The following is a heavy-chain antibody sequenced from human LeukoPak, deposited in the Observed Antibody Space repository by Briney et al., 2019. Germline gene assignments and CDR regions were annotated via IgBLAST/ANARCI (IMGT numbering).Heavy chain of an antibody. V-gene: IGHV1-2*02. D-gene: IGHD5-12*01. CDR1: GYTFTGYY. J-gene: IGHJ3*02. CDR2: INPNSGGT. CDR3: ARDSVEVATIGGADTFDI. Sequence: ASVTVSCKASGYTFTGYYVHWVRQAPGQGLEWMGWINPNSGGTNYAQKFQGRVTMTRDTSISTAYMELSRLRSDDTAVYYCARDSVEVATIGGADTFDIWGQGTMVTVSS.